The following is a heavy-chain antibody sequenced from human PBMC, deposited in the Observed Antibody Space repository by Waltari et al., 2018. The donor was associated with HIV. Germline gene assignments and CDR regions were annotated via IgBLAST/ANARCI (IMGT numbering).Heavy chain of an antibody. CDR2: ISWNSGTI. Sequence: SLRLSCAASGFTFDDYAMHWVRQAPGKGLEWVSGISWNSGTIGYADSVKGRFTISRDNAKNSLYLQMNSLRAEDTALYYCAKDKRSGYGGNSVWYFDLWGRGTLVTVSS. CDR1: GFTFDDYA. J-gene: IGHJ2*01. D-gene: IGHD4-17*01. V-gene: IGHV3-9*01. CDR3: AKDKRSGYGGNSVWYFDL.